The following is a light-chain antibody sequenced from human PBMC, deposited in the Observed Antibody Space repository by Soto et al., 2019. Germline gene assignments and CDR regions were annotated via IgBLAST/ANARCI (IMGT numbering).Light chain of an antibody. V-gene: IGKV3-15*01. J-gene: IGKJ1*01. Sequence: EIVMTQSPATLSVSPGERATLSCRASQSVSSNLAWYQQKPGQAPRLLIYHASTRATGIPARFSGSGSGTEFTLTISSLESEDSAVYYCQQYSSWPPWTFGQGTKVDI. CDR2: HAS. CDR1: QSVSSN. CDR3: QQYSSWPPWT.